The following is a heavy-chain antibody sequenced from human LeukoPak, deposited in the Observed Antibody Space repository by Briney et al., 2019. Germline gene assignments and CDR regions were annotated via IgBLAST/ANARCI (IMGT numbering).Heavy chain of an antibody. J-gene: IGHJ6*02. D-gene: IGHD2-2*02. V-gene: IGHV4-61*01. CDR3: ARNNIVVVPAAIEAALDYYYYGMDV. CDR1: GGSVSSGSYY. CDR2: IYYSGST. Sequence: SETLSLTCTVSGGSVSSGSYYWSWIRQPPGKGLEWIGYIYYSGSTNYNPSLKSRVTISVDTSKNQFSLKLSSVTAADTAVYYCARNNIVVVPAAIEAALDYYYYGMDVWGQGTTVTVSS.